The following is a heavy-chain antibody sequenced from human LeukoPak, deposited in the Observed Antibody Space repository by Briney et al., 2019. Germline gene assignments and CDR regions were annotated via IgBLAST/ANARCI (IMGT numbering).Heavy chain of an antibody. D-gene: IGHD6-19*01. Sequence: GASVKVSCKASGYTFTSYAMHWVRQAPGQRLEWMGWINAGNGNTKYSQKFQGRVTITRDTSASTAYMGLSSLRSEDTAVYYCARDRDSSGWYFYFDYWGQGTLVTVSS. CDR2: INAGNGNT. V-gene: IGHV1-3*01. J-gene: IGHJ4*02. CDR3: ARDRDSSGWYFYFDY. CDR1: GYTFTSYA.